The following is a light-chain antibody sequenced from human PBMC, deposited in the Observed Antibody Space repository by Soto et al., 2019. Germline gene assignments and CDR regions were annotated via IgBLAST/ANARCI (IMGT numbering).Light chain of an antibody. CDR1: QGLVYINGKTF. J-gene: IGKJ1*01. CDR3: MQGTHWPWT. V-gene: IGKV2-30*01. Sequence: DVVMTQSPLSLPVTLGQPASISCRSTQGLVYINGKTFLNWFHQRPGQSPRRLIYEVSNRDSGGPDRFSGSGSGTDFTLTISRVEADDIGVYYCMQGTHWPWTFGQGTKVEIK. CDR2: EVS.